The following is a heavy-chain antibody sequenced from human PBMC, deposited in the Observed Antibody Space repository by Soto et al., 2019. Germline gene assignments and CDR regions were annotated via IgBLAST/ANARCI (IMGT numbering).Heavy chain of an antibody. D-gene: IGHD5-18*01. CDR1: GFTFSSYA. V-gene: IGHV3-64*01. CDR3: ARVGYSYGSDAFDI. Sequence: PGGSLRLSCAASGFTFSSYAMHWVRQAPGKGLEYVSAISSNGGSTYYANSVKGRFTISRDNSKNTLYLQMGSLRAEDMAVYYCARVGYSYGSDAFDIWGQGTMVTVSS. CDR2: ISSNGGST. J-gene: IGHJ3*02.